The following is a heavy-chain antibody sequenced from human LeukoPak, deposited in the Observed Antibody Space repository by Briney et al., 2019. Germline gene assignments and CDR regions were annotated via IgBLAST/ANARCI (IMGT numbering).Heavy chain of an antibody. D-gene: IGHD4-23*01. J-gene: IGHJ4*02. V-gene: IGHV3-30*02. CDR1: GFTSSSYG. CDR3: AKDLHNYDTSSNSRGPDY. Sequence: GGSLRLSCIASGFTSSSYGMHWVRQAPGKGLDWVAFIQNDGSNKYYADSVKGRFTISRDNSKNTLYLQMNTLRAEDTAIYYCAKDLHNYDTSSNSRGPDYWGQGTLVTVSS. CDR2: IQNDGSNK.